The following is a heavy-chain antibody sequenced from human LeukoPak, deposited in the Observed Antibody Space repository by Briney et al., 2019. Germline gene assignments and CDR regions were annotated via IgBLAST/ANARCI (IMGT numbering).Heavy chain of an antibody. V-gene: IGHV3-74*01. CDR2: INSDGGST. D-gene: IGHD3-10*02. CDR1: GFTFSSYW. CDR3: AKCSASYSNDAFDV. J-gene: IGHJ3*01. Sequence: GGSLRLSCTASGFTFSSYWMHWVRQAPGKGLVWVSRINSDGGSTSYADSVKGRFTISRDNSKNILYLQMNSLRAEDTAIYYCAKCSASYSNDAFDVWGRGTMVTVSS.